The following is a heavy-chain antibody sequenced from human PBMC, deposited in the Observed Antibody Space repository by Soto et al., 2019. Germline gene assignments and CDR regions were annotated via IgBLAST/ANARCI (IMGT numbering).Heavy chain of an antibody. CDR2: INHSGST. J-gene: IGHJ6*02. D-gene: IGHD5-18*01. CDR1: GGSFSGYY. CDR3: ARAKTRGYSYGQIYYYYGTDV. V-gene: IGHV4-34*01. Sequence: SETLSLTCAVYGGSFSGYYWSWIRQPPGKGLEWIGEINHSGSTNYNPSLKSRVTISVDTSKNQFSLKLSSVTAADTAVYYCARAKTRGYSYGQIYYYYGTDVWGQGTTVTVSS.